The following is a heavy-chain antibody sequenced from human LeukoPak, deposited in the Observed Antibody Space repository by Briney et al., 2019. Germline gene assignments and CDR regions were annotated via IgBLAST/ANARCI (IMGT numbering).Heavy chain of an antibody. CDR3: ARDGVWFGELLGYFDY. D-gene: IGHD3-10*01. CDR1: GGSISSYY. J-gene: IGHJ4*02. Sequence: SETLSLTCTVSGGSISSYYWSWIRQPPGKGLEWIGCIYYSGSTNYNPSLKSRVTISVDTSKNQFSLKLSSVTAADTAVYYCARDGVWFGELLGYFDYWGQGTLVTVSS. V-gene: IGHV4-59*12. CDR2: IYYSGST.